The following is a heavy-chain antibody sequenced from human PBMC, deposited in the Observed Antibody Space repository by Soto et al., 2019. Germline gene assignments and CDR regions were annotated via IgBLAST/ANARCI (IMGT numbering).Heavy chain of an antibody. V-gene: IGHV4-61*03. CDR1: GGSVSANSYY. CDR2: VYYSAII. CDR3: ARGVASNPLAGNWFDP. D-gene: IGHD1-1*01. J-gene: IGHJ5*02. Sequence: PSETLSLTCTVSGGSVSANSYYWNWIRLPPGKGLEWIAHVYYSAIIQYNPSLKSRAPISLDTSKNHLSLKMISVTTADTAVYYCARGVASNPLAGNWFDPWGHGTLVTVSS.